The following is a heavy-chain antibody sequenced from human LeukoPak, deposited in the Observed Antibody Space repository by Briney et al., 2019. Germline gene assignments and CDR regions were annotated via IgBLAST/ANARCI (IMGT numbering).Heavy chain of an antibody. J-gene: IGHJ4*02. CDR2: VKSDGSST. CDR1: GFAFSSLW. D-gene: IGHD3-3*01. Sequence: VGCLRLSCAASGFAFSSLWVNWVGQARGKGLVWVSHVKSDGSSTNSAHSLRGRFTISRDNAKNTLYLQMSSLRAEDTAVYYCARGTDYWSGYIDNWGQGALVTVSS. CDR3: ARGTDYWSGYIDN. V-gene: IGHV3-74*01.